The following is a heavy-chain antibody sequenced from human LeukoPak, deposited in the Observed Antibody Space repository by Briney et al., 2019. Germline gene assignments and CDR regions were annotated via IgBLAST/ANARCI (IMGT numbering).Heavy chain of an antibody. Sequence: ASVKVSCKAFGYTFSSKYMHWVRQAPGQRPEWMGVISPSGGSTTYAQKFRGRLTLTRDMSTSTDYLELSSLRSDDTAVYYCARDQKVGATPVDYWGQGTLVTVSS. J-gene: IGHJ4*02. CDR3: ARDQKVGATPVDY. D-gene: IGHD1-26*01. CDR1: GYTFSSKY. V-gene: IGHV1-46*01. CDR2: ISPSGGST.